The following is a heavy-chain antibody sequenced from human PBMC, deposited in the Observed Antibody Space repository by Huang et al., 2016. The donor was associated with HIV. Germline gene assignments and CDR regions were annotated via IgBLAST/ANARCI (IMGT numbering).Heavy chain of an antibody. V-gene: IGHV1-69*13. Sequence: QVQLVQSGAEVKTPGSSVKVSCKASGGTFSKYAISWVRQAPGQGLEWMGGIIPMFVTPDYARKFQGRVTITADDSTSTTYVEVSSLRSEDTALYYCAGGQLGSYGDYDVLYWGQGTLVTVSS. D-gene: IGHD4-17*01. J-gene: IGHJ4*02. CDR2: IIPMFVTP. CDR3: AGGQLGSYGDYDVLY. CDR1: GGTFSKYA.